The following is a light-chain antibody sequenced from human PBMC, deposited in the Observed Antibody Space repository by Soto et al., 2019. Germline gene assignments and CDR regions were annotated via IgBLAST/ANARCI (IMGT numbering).Light chain of an antibody. CDR3: QQYYSTPWT. Sequence: EIVMTQSPATLSVSPGERVTLSCRASQIVFSNLAWYQQKPGQPPKLLIYWASSRESGVPVQFSGSGSGTDFTLAISSLQAEDVAIYYCQQYYSTPWTFGQGTKVEIK. V-gene: IGKV4-1*01. CDR2: WAS. CDR1: QIVFSN. J-gene: IGKJ1*01.